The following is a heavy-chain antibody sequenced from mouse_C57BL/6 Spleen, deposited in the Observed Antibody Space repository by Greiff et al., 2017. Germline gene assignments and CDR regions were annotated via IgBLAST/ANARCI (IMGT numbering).Heavy chain of an antibody. J-gene: IGHJ1*03. CDR3: ARQGGYCGRGYFGG. Sequence: QVQLQQSGAELARPGASVKLSCKASGYTFTSYGISWVKQRTGQGLEWIGEIYPRSGNTYYNEKFKGKATLTADKSSSTAYMELRSLTSEDSAVYFWARQGGYCGRGYFGGWGTGATVTVSS. CDR2: IYPRSGNT. CDR1: GYTFTSYG. V-gene: IGHV1-81*01. D-gene: IGHD1-1*01.